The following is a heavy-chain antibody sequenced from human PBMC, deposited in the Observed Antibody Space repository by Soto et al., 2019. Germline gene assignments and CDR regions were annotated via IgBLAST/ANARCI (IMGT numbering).Heavy chain of an antibody. Sequence: EVQLVESGGGLVQPGRSLRLSCAASGFTFDDYAMHWVRQAPGKGLEWVSSISWNSGSIGYADSVKGRFTISRDNAKNSLYLQMNSLRVEDTALYYCAGSGAAAGLRGQGTLVTVSS. V-gene: IGHV3-9*01. CDR1: GFTFDDYA. D-gene: IGHD6-13*01. J-gene: IGHJ4*02. CDR2: ISWNSGSI. CDR3: AGSGAAAGL.